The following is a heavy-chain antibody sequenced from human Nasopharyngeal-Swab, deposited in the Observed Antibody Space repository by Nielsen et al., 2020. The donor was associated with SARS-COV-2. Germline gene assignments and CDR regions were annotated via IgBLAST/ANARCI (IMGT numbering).Heavy chain of an antibody. CDR2: INTSTGNP. CDR1: GYTFTSYA. Sequence: ASVKVSCKASGYTFTSYAMNWVRQAPGQGLEWMGWINTSTGNPTYAQGFTGRFVFSLDTSVSTAYLQISSLKAEDTAVYYCARVKRSITIFGVVIEYYFDYWGQGTLVTVSS. V-gene: IGHV7-4-1*02. J-gene: IGHJ4*02. CDR3: ARVKRSITIFGVVIEYYFDY. D-gene: IGHD3-3*01.